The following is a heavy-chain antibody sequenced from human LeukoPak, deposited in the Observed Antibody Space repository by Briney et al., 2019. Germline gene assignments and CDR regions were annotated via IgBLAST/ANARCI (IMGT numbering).Heavy chain of an antibody. Sequence: ASVTVSCKASGGTFSSCAIGWVRQAPGQGLEWMGGIIPIFGTANYAQKFQGRVTITADESTSTAYMELSSLRSEDTAVYYCARGVGPIVATVTGYYYGMDVWGQGTTVTVSS. J-gene: IGHJ6*02. CDR3: ARGVGPIVATVTGYYYGMDV. CDR2: IIPIFGTA. CDR1: GGTFSSCA. D-gene: IGHD5-12*01. V-gene: IGHV1-69*13.